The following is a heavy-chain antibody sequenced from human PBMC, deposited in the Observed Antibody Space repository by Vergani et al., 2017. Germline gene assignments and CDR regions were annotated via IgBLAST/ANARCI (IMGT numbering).Heavy chain of an antibody. V-gene: IGHV3-21*01. CDR2: ISSSSSYI. J-gene: IGHJ4*02. D-gene: IGHD5-18*01. CDR1: GFTFSSYS. Sequence: EVQLVESGGGLVKPGGSLRLSCAASGFTFSSYSMNWVRQAPGKGLEWVSSISSSSSYIYYADSVKGRFTISRDNAKNSLYLQMNSLRAEDTAVYYCARDPSYSYGPRGDYWGQGTLVTVSS. CDR3: ARDPSYSYGPRGDY.